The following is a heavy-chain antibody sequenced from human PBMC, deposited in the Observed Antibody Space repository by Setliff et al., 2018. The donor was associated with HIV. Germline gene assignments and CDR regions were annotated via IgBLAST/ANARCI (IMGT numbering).Heavy chain of an antibody. CDR1: GGTFSSYA. CDR3: ARDESRGYSGYDSGSDY. Sequence: SVKVSCKASGGTFSSYAISWVRQALGQGLEWMGRIIPILGIANYAQKFQGRVTITADKSTSTAYMELSSLRSEDTAVYYCARDESRGYSGYDSGSDYWGQGTLVTVSS. J-gene: IGHJ4*02. V-gene: IGHV1-69*04. D-gene: IGHD5-12*01. CDR2: IIPILGIA.